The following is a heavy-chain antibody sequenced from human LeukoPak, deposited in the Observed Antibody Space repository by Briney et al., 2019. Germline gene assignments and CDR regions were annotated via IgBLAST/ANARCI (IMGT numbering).Heavy chain of an antibody. CDR2: INPNSGGT. V-gene: IGHV1-2*02. CDR1: GYTFTGYY. D-gene: IGHD2-15*01. CDR3: ARTPSILYDYGMDV. Sequence: ASVKVSCKASGYTFTGYYMHWVRQAPGQGLEWMGWINPNSGGTNYAQKFQGRVTMTRDTSISTAYMELSRLRSDDTAVYYCARTPSILYDYGMDVWGQGTTVTVSS. J-gene: IGHJ6*02.